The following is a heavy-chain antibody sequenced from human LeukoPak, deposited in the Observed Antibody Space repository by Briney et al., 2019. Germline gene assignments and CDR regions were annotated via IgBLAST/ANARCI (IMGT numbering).Heavy chain of an antibody. Sequence: GGSQRLFYAVSGVTLSNYGMSCVRQAPGKGLEWGAGISGRGGSTNYADSVKGRFTISRDSPKNTLYLYIDSLRAENTAVYFCAKRGVVIRVILIGFHKEANYFDSWGQGALVTVSS. V-gene: IGHV3-23*01. CDR3: AKRGVVIRVILIGFHKEANYFDS. D-gene: IGHD3-9*01. J-gene: IGHJ4*02. CDR1: GVTLSNYG. CDR2: ISGRGGST.